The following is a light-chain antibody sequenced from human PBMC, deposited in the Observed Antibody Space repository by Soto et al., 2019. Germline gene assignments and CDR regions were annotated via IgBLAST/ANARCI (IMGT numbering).Light chain of an antibody. J-gene: IGLJ3*02. CDR2: NTS. V-gene: IGLV7-43*01. CDR1: TGPVTSGYY. CDR3: LLYYGDAQAV. Sequence: VVTQEPSLTVSPGGTVTLTCASNTGPVTSGYYPNWFQQKPGQAPRPLIYNTSNKHSWTPARFSGSLLGGKAALTLSGVQPEDEAEYYCLLYYGDAQAVFGGGTKVTVL.